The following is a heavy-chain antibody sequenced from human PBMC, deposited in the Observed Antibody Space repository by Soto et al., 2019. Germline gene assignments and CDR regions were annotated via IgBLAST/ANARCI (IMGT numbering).Heavy chain of an antibody. J-gene: IGHJ4*02. CDR2: IIPIFGTA. CDR3: AREEYYYDSSGYLLDY. Sequence: SVKVSCKASGGTFSSYAISWVRQAPGQGLEWMGGIIPIFGTANYAQKFQGRVTITADKSTSTAYMELSSLRSEDTAVYYRAREEYYYDSSGYLLDYWGQGTLVTVSS. V-gene: IGHV1-69*06. CDR1: GGTFSSYA. D-gene: IGHD3-22*01.